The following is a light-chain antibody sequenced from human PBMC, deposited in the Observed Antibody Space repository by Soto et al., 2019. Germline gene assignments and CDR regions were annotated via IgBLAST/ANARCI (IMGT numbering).Light chain of an antibody. CDR3: QQYHNWWT. Sequence: EIVLTQSPATLSLSPGERATLSCRASQSVSSNLAWYQHKPGQAPRLLIYGASTRATGIPARFSGSGSGTEFTLTISSLQSEDFAVYYCQQYHNWWTFGQGTKVDI. J-gene: IGKJ1*01. V-gene: IGKV3-15*01. CDR2: GAS. CDR1: QSVSSN.